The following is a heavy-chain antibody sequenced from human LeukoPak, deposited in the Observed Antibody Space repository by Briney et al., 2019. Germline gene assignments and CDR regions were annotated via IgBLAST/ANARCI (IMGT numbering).Heavy chain of an antibody. CDR2: INHSGST. Sequence: SETLSLTCAVYGGSFSGYYWSWIRQPPGKGLEWIGEINHSGSTNYNPSLKSRVTISVDTPKNQFSLKLSSVTAADTAVYYCARVERRGIVVVPAAKYYYYYMDVWGKGTTVTVSS. J-gene: IGHJ6*03. V-gene: IGHV4-34*01. CDR1: GGSFSGYY. D-gene: IGHD2-2*01. CDR3: ARVERRGIVVVPAAKYYYYYMDV.